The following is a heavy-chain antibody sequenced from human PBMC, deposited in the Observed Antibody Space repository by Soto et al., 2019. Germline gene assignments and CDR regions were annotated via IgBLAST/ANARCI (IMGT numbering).Heavy chain of an antibody. CDR2: VYNTGGT. J-gene: IGHJ6*02. V-gene: IGHV4-59*08. D-gene: IGHD1-1*01. Sequence: QVQLQQSGPGLVKPSETLSLTCTVSSGPSSSHNWGWIRQSPGRGLEWIGYVYNTGGTSYNPSLKGRVPISADTSANHISLTLSSVTAADTAIYYCVRQGIGNLHGLVDVWGQGTTVSVSS. CDR3: VRQGIGNLHGLVDV. CDR1: SGPSSSHN.